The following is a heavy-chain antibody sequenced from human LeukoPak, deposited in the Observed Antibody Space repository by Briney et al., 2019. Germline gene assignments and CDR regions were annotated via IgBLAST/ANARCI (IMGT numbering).Heavy chain of an antibody. CDR3: ARGFSGSGSPITY. J-gene: IGHJ4*02. Sequence: GASVRVSCKASGYTFTGYNMHWVRQATGQGLEWMGWMNPNSGNTGYAQKFQGRVTMTRNTSISTAYMELSSLRSEDTAVYYCARGFSGSGSPITYWGQGTLVTVSS. CDR2: MNPNSGNT. V-gene: IGHV1-8*02. CDR1: GYTFTGYN. D-gene: IGHD3-10*01.